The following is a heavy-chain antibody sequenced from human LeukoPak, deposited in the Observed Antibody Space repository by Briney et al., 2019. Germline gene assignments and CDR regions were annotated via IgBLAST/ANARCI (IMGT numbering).Heavy chain of an antibody. Sequence: SETLSLTCTVSGGSISSYYWSWIRQPPGKGLEWIGYIYYTGSPNYNPSLKSRVTISVDTSKNQFSLKLNSVTAADTAVYYCARRRLAASGTDFDYWGQGTLVTVSS. D-gene: IGHD6-13*01. J-gene: IGHJ4*02. CDR1: GGSISSYY. V-gene: IGHV4-59*01. CDR3: ARRRLAASGTDFDY. CDR2: IYYTGSP.